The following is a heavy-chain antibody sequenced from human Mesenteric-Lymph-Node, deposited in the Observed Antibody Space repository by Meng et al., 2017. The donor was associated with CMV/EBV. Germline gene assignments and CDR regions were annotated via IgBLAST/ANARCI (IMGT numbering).Heavy chain of an antibody. V-gene: IGHV3-48*04. J-gene: IGHJ6*02. D-gene: IGHD1-26*01. Sequence: GESLKISCAASGFTFSSYSMNWVRQAPGKGLEWVSYISSSGSTIYYADSVKGRFTISRDNAKNSLYLQMNSLRAEDTAVYYCARRRASKYYYYGMDVSGQGTTVTVSS. CDR3: ARRRASKYYYYGMDV. CDR1: GFTFSSYS. CDR2: ISSSGSTI.